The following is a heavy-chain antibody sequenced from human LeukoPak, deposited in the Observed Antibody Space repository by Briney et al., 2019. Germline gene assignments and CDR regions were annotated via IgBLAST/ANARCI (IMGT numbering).Heavy chain of an antibody. CDR2: ISGSGGSR. J-gene: IGHJ4*02. CDR1: GFTFSTYG. D-gene: IGHD1-26*01. V-gene: IGHV3-23*01. CDR3: AKLREWELPDLFDY. Sequence: GGSLRLSCAASGFTFSTYGMSWVRQAPGKGLEWVSGISGSGGSRFYTDSVKGRFTISRDNSKNALYLQMNSLRAEDTAVYYCAKLREWELPDLFDYWGQGTLVTVSS.